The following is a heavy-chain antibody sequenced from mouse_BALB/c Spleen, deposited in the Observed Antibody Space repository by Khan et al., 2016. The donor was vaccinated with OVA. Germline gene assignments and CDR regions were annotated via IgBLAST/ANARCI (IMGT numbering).Heavy chain of an antibody. CDR3: ARIYWGDFDY. V-gene: IGHV3-2*02. J-gene: IGHJ2*01. CDR2: ISYSGNT. D-gene: IGHD1-1*01. Sequence: EVQLQESGPGLVKPSQSLSLTCTVTGYSITSDYAWNWIRQFPGNKLEWMGYISYSGNTKYNPSLKSRISITRDTSKNQFFLQLNFMTAEDTATAYCARIYWGDFDYWGQGTTLTVSS. CDR1: GYSITSDYA.